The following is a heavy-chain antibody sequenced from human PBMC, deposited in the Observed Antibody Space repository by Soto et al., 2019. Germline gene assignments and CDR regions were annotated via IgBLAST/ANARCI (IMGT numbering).Heavy chain of an antibody. D-gene: IGHD4-17*01. CDR3: ARHETDYRDKYYFDY. CDR2: ISYDGSNK. J-gene: IGHJ4*02. Sequence: QVQLVESGGGVVQPGRSLRLSCAASGFTFSSYAMHWVRQAPGKGLEWVAVISYDGSNKYYADSVKGRFTISRDNTKNTLYLKMNSLRAEDTAVYYCARHETDYRDKYYFDYWGQGTLVTVSS. V-gene: IGHV3-30-3*01. CDR1: GFTFSSYA.